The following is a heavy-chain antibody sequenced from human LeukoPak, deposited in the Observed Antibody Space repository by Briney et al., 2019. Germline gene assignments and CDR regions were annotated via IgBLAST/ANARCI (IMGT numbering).Heavy chain of an antibody. V-gene: IGHV3-48*03. CDR3: ARDYYYNSGRFDY. CDR1: GFTFSTYE. Sequence: GGSLRLSCAASGFTFSTYEMNWVRQAPGKGLEWVSYFSSSGSTIYYADSVKGRFTISRDNAKNSLYLQMNSLRAEDTAVYYCARDYYYNSGRFDYWGQGTVVTVSS. J-gene: IGHJ4*02. D-gene: IGHD3-10*01. CDR2: FSSSGSTI.